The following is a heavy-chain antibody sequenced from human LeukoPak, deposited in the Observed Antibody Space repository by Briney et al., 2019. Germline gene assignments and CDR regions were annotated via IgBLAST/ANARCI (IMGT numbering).Heavy chain of an antibody. D-gene: IGHD6-25*01. Sequence: GGSLRLSCAASGFTFSNYVIGWVRQSPGKGLEWVSAISGSASNTYYADSVKGRFTISRDNSKNTLSLQMNNLRDEDTAVYYCAKDLSPAAAWGQGTLVTVSS. CDR3: AKDLSPAAA. J-gene: IGHJ5*02. CDR2: ISGSASNT. CDR1: GFTFSNYV. V-gene: IGHV3-23*01.